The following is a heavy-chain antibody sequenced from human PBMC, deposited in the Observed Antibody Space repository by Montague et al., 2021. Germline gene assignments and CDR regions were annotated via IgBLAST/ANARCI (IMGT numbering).Heavy chain of an antibody. CDR2: VYKRGDT. CDR1: GDSISSYEYY. Sequence: SETLSLTCSVSGDSISSYEYYWTWTRQPAGRGLEWIGRVYKRGDTNTNPSLRSRLTLSVDTSKNHFSLTLTSVTAADTAVYFCARDSPVVEPWVGEHKGAFDIWGQGTMVTVSS. D-gene: IGHD3-10*01. J-gene: IGHJ3*02. CDR3: ARDSPVVEPWVGEHKGAFDI. V-gene: IGHV4-4*07.